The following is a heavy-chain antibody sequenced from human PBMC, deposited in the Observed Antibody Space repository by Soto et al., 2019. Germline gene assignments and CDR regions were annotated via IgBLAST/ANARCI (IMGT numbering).Heavy chain of an antibody. V-gene: IGHV3-23*01. CDR1: GFTFSSYA. D-gene: IGHD5-18*01. CDR3: AKGAHTAMVPYYFDY. J-gene: IGHJ4*02. Sequence: WGSLRLFCAASGFTFSSYAMSWVRQAPGKGLEWVSAISGSGGSTYYADSVKGRFTISRDNSKNTLYLQMNSLRAEDTAVYYCAKGAHTAMVPYYFDYWGQGTLVTVSS. CDR2: ISGSGGST.